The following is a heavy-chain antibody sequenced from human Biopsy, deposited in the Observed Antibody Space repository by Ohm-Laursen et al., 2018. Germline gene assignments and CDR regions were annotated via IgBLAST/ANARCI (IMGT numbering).Heavy chain of an antibody. CDR3: ARRRGADFDY. CDR1: GYTFTGYH. J-gene: IGHJ4*02. V-gene: IGHV1-69*01. D-gene: IGHD3-16*01. Sequence: SSVKVSCKASGYTFTGYHVHGVRQAPGQGLEWLGGIIPFSGTINYAQAFRGRVAITADESTSTVYLDLSSLRSEDTATYYCARRRGADFDYWGQGTLVTVSS. CDR2: IIPFSGTI.